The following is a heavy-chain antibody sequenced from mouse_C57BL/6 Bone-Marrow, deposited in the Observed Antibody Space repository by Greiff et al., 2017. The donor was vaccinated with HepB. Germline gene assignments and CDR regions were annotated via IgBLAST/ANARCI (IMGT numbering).Heavy chain of an antibody. CDR3: VNDYDGHHYYDMDY. J-gene: IGHJ4*01. V-gene: IGHV1-74*01. D-gene: IGHD2-4*01. CDR1: GYTFTSYW. CDR2: IHTSDSDT. Sequence: VQLQQPGAELVKPGASVKVSCKASGYTFTSYWMHWVKQRPGQGLEWIGRIHTSDSDTNYTQKFKGKSTLTVDKSYSTAYMQLSSLTSEDSAVDYCVNDYDGHHYYDMDYWGQGTSVTVSS.